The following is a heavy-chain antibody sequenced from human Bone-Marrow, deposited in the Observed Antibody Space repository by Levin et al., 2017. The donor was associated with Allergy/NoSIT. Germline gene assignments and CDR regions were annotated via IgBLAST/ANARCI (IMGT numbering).Heavy chain of an antibody. CDR3: ARVYGDNVGWIDP. D-gene: IGHD4-17*01. CDR2: VFDSGDT. Sequence: SQTLSLTCNVFGASISDYYWTWIRQPAGKGLEWIGRVFDSGDTNYNPSLKSRVTMSVDASKNTFSLKLTSVTAADTAVYYCARVYGDNVGWIDPWGQGTLVTVSS. V-gene: IGHV4-4*07. CDR1: GASISDYY. J-gene: IGHJ5*02.